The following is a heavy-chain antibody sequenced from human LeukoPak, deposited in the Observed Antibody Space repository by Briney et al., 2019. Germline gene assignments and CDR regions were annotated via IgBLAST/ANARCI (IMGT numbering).Heavy chain of an antibody. D-gene: IGHD3-10*01. Sequence: GGSLRLSCAAPGFTFSDYYMSWIRQAPGKGLEWVSYISSSGSTIYYADSVKGRFTISRDNAKNSLYLQMNSLRAEDTAVYYCARDKGAVWFGELLEYYFDYWGQGTLVTVSS. J-gene: IGHJ4*02. V-gene: IGHV3-11*01. CDR1: GFTFSDYY. CDR3: ARDKGAVWFGELLEYYFDY. CDR2: ISSSGSTI.